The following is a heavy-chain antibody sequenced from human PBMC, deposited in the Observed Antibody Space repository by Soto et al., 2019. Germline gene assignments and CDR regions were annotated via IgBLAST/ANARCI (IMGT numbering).Heavy chain of an antibody. CDR3: AKTIVPAAVRPIDY. V-gene: IGHV3-30*18. CDR1: GFTFSRFG. Sequence: GGSLRLSCSVSGFTFSRFGMHWVRQAPGKGLEWVALISHDGNSKYYSDSVRGRFTISRDNSRTTLFLQMNSLGPEDTAIYFCAKTIVPAAVRPIDYWGRGTLVTVSS. CDR2: ISHDGNSK. D-gene: IGHD2-2*01. J-gene: IGHJ4*02.